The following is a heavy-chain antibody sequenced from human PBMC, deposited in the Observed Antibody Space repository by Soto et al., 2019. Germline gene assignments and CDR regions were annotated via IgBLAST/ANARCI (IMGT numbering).Heavy chain of an antibody. CDR1: GFSLSTGGVG. D-gene: IGHD2-21*02. CDR2: IYWDDDK. V-gene: IGHV2-5*02. CDR3: AHSRCGGDCLQSYSSHYYYGMDV. J-gene: IGHJ6*02. Sequence: QITLKESGPSLVKPTQPLTLTCTFSGFSLSTGGVGVGWIRQPPGKALEGLALIYWDDDKRYSPSLRSRLTVTQDTSKNQVVLTMTNMDPVDTATYYCAHSRCGGDCLQSYSSHYYYGMDVWGQGTTVTVSS.